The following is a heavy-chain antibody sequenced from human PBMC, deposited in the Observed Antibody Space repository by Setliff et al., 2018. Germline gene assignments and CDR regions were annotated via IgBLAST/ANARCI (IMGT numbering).Heavy chain of an antibody. CDR2: INPNSGGT. CDR3: ARTIVGGATRLDY. J-gene: IGHJ4*02. V-gene: IGHV1-2*02. D-gene: IGHD1-26*01. Sequence: ASVKVSCKASGYTFTGYYMHWARQAPGQGLEWMGWINPNSGGTNYAQKFQGRVTMTRDTSISTAYMELNRLRSDDTAVYYCARTIVGGATRLDYWGLGTLVTVSS. CDR1: GYTFTGYY.